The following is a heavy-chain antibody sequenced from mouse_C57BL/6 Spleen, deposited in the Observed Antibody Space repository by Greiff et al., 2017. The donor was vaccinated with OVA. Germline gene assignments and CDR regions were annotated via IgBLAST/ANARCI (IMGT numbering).Heavy chain of an antibody. Sequence: QVQLQPPGAELVKPWASVKLSCKSSCYTFTSYWMLWVKPTPGQGLEWIGMIHPNSVSTTYNEKFKSKATLTVDKSSSTAYMQLSSLTSEDSAVYYCATLAGYWGQGTTLTVSS. CDR3: ATLAGY. V-gene: IGHV1-64*01. CDR2: IHPNSVST. J-gene: IGHJ2*01. CDR1: CYTFTSYW.